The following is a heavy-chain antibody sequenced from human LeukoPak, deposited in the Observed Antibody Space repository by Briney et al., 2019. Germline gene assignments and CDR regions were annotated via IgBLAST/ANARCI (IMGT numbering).Heavy chain of an antibody. CDR1: GYSISSGYF. Sequence: SETLSLTCTASGYSISSGYFWGWIRQPPGKGLEWIGVYHVGTTDYNPSLKSRVTISVDTSKNQFSLKLSSVTAADTAVYYCARHARRGFGELRYWGQGTLVTVSS. CDR2: VYHVGTT. J-gene: IGHJ4*02. CDR3: ARHARRGFGELRY. D-gene: IGHD3-10*01. V-gene: IGHV4-38-2*02.